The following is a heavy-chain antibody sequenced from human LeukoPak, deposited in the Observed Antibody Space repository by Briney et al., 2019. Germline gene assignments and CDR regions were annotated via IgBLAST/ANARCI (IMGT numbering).Heavy chain of an antibody. Sequence: SETLSLTCAVSGGSISSYYWSWVRQPPGKGLEWMGYIYYSGSTNYNPSLKSRVTISVDTSKNQFSLKLSSVTAADTAVYYCARDSEYYYYYYGMDVWGQGTTVTVSS. CDR1: GGSISSYY. CDR2: IYYSGST. J-gene: IGHJ6*02. CDR3: ARDSEYYYYYYGMDV. V-gene: IGHV4-59*12.